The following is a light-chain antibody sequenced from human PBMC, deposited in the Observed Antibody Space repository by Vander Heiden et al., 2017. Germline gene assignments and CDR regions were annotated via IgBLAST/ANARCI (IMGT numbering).Light chain of an antibody. J-gene: IGKJ3*01. Sequence: EIRLTQSPGTLSLSQGESATLSCRASQSVSGSYLAWYQQKPGQAPRLLIYGASSTATTIPDRFSGSGSGTDFTLTISRLEPEDFAVYYCQQYGSAPFTFGPGTKVDIK. CDR2: GAS. CDR3: QQYGSAPFT. CDR1: QSVSGSY. V-gene: IGKV3-20*01.